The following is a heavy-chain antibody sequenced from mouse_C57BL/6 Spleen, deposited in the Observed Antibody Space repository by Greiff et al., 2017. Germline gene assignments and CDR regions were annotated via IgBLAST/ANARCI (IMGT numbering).Heavy chain of an antibody. CDR3: ASPSYYGSSYGYFDV. V-gene: IGHV1-26*01. Sequence: EVPLQQSGPELVKPGASVKISCKASGYTFTDYYMNWVKQSHGKSLEWIGEINPNNGGTSYNQKLKGKATLTVDKSSSTAYMELLSLTSDDSAVYYCASPSYYGSSYGYFDVWGTGTTVTVSS. J-gene: IGHJ1*03. CDR2: INPNNGGT. CDR1: GYTFTDYY. D-gene: IGHD1-1*01.